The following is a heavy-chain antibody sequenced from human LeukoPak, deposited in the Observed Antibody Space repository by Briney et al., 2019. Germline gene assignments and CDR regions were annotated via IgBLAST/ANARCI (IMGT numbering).Heavy chain of an antibody. J-gene: IGHJ1*01. CDR2: IWYDGSNK. CDR1: GFTFSSYG. CDR3: AKGLVGTEYFQH. D-gene: IGHD2-8*02. V-gene: IGHV3-33*06. Sequence: PGGSLRLSCAASGFTFSSYGMHWVRQAPGKGLEWVAVIWYDGSNKYYADSVKGRFTISRDNSKNTLSLQMNSLRAEDTAVYHCAKGLVGTEYFQHWGQGTLVTVSS.